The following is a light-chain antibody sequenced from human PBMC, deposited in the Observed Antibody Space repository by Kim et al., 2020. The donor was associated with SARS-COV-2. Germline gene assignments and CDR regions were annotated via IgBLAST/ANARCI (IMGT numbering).Light chain of an antibody. CDR2: AAS. J-gene: IGKJ3*01. Sequence: DIQMTQSPSSLSASVGDRVTITCRTTQSISSHLNWYQQKPGRTPKLLISAASTLQGGVPSRFSGSGSETDFTLTISSLQPVDVATYFCQQSFITPFTFGPGTKVDIK. CDR3: QQSFITPFT. CDR1: QSISSH. V-gene: IGKV1-39*01.